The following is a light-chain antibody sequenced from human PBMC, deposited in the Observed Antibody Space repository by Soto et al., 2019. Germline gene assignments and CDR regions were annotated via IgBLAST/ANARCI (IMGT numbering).Light chain of an antibody. V-gene: IGLV2-23*01. J-gene: IGLJ2*01. Sequence: QSALTQPASVSGSPGQSITIFCTGTSGDIGTYNLVSWYQQYPGRAPQLIIFEGNKRPSGVSNRFSGSESDTTASLIISGLQPEDEADYYCSSYAGSSARVVFGGGTKLTVL. CDR3: SSYAGSSARVV. CDR1: SGDIGTYNL. CDR2: EGN.